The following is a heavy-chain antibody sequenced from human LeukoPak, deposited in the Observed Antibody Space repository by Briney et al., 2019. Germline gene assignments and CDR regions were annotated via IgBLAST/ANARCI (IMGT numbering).Heavy chain of an antibody. V-gene: IGHV3-30*04. CDR1: GLTFRNYA. Sequence: PGGSLRLSCAVSGLTFRNYAMHWVRQAPGKGLEWLSVISYDGGNKYYADSVKGRFTVSRDNSKNTLYLQLNSLRTEDTALYYCTRDSIEKTTMTFESWGQGTLVVVSS. CDR3: TRDSIEKTTMTFES. D-gene: IGHD5-24*01. J-gene: IGHJ4*02. CDR2: ISYDGGNK.